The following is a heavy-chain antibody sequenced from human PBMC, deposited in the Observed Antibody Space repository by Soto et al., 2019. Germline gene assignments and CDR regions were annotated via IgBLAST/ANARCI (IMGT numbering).Heavy chain of an antibody. CDR1: GFDFSTFG. D-gene: IGHD1-26*01. V-gene: IGHV3-21*04. Sequence: GGSLRLSCAASGFDFSTFGMNWVRQAPGKGLEWVSFLSPSYPYTSYADSVKGRFTISGDNAKNSVSLQMNSLRAEDTALYYCAKWLRSGSYYCDFWGQGTMVTVSS. CDR2: LSPSYPYT. J-gene: IGHJ4*02. CDR3: AKWLRSGSYYCDF.